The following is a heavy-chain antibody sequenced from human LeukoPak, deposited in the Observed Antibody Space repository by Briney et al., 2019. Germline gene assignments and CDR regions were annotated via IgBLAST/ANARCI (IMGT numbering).Heavy chain of an antibody. CDR2: IYYTGAT. CDR1: GGSISSYY. V-gene: IGHV4-59*01. J-gene: IGHJ4*02. CDR3: ARVGYSYGTGYYFDY. D-gene: IGHD5-18*01. Sequence: SETLSLTCTVSGGSISSYYWSWIRLPPGKGLEWIGYIYYTGATYYNPSFKSRVTISLDTSKNQFSLKLSSVTAADAAVYYCARVGYSYGTGYYFDYWGQGALVTVSS.